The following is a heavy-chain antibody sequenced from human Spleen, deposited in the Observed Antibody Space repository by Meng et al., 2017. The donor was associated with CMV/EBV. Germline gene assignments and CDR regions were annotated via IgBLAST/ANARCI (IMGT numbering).Heavy chain of an antibody. CDR2: IYSGDSHS. V-gene: IGHV5-51*01. D-gene: IGHD2-8*01. CDR1: GYIFTRYW. Sequence: GESLKISCKGFGYIFTRYWIGWVRQMPGKGLEWMGMIYSGDSHSRYSPSFQGQVTISADKSISTVYLQWSSLKASDTAVYYCARRVRYCNNNNCQTLGFDYWGQGTLVTVSS. CDR3: ARRVRYCNNNNCQTLGFDY. J-gene: IGHJ4*02.